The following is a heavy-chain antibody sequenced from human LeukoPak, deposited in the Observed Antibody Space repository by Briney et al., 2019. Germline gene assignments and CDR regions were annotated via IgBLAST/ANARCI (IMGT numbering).Heavy chain of an antibody. J-gene: IGHJ4*02. CDR2: INAYSGNT. CDR1: GYTFTNYS. D-gene: IGHD3-22*01. CDR3: AISQGSYYDTSAYLGGDY. Sequence: ASVKVSCLASGYTFTNYSIFWVRQAPGQGLAWMGWINAYSGNTNYAQKLQGRVTMTTETSKSTAYMELESLRSDDTPVYYCAISQGSYYDTSAYLGGDYWGQGTLVTVSS. V-gene: IGHV1-18*01.